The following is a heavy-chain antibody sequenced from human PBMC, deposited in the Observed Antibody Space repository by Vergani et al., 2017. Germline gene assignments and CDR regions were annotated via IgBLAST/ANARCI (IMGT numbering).Heavy chain of an antibody. CDR3: ARAHIDPRRSSSFTY. CDR2: ISAYNGNT. CDR1: GYTFTSYG. D-gene: IGHD6-13*01. Sequence: QVQLVPSGAEVKKPGASVKVSCKASGYTFTSYGISWVRQAPGQGLEWMGWISAYNGNTNYAQKLQGRVTMTTDTSTSTAYMELSSLRSEDTAVYYCARAHIDPRRSSSFTYWGQGTLVTVSS. J-gene: IGHJ4*02. V-gene: IGHV1-18*01.